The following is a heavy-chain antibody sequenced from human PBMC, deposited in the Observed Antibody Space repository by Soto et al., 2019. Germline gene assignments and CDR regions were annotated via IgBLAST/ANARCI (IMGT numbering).Heavy chain of an antibody. Sequence: ASVKVSCKASGYTFTSYAMNWVRQAPGQGLEWMGWINTNTGNPTYAQGFTGRFVFSLDTSVSTAYLQICSLKAEDTAGYYCARDIVVVPAAIQRSAYNWFDPWGQGALVTVSS. V-gene: IGHV7-4-1*01. J-gene: IGHJ5*02. CDR1: GYTFTSYA. CDR3: ARDIVVVPAAIQRSAYNWFDP. CDR2: INTNTGNP. D-gene: IGHD2-2*02.